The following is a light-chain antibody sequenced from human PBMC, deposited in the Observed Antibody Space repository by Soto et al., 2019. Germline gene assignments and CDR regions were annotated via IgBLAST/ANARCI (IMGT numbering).Light chain of an antibody. Sequence: QSALTQPPSASGSPGQSVTISCTGTSSDVGGYNYVSWYQQQSGKTPKLIIYEVTKRPSGVPDRFSGSKSGNTASLTVSGLQAEDEADYYCSSYGGDNNWGVFGGGTKLIVL. CDR3: SSYGGDNNWGV. V-gene: IGLV2-8*01. J-gene: IGLJ2*01. CDR2: EVT. CDR1: SSDVGGYNY.